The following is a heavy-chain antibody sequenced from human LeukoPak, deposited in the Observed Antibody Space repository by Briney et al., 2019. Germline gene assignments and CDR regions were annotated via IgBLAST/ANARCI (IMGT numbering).Heavy chain of an antibody. CDR1: GYSISSDYY. D-gene: IGHD3-16*02. Sequence: PSETLSLTCGVSGYSISSDYYWGWIRQTPGKGLEWIGHIFHTGDTHYNPSLMSRVTISVDTSKNQFSLKLGSVTAADTAVYYCSRLRDYVGGTYRSTFDSWGQGSLVTVSS. CDR2: IFHTGDT. V-gene: IGHV4-38-2*01. CDR3: SRLRDYVGGTYRSTFDS. J-gene: IGHJ4*02.